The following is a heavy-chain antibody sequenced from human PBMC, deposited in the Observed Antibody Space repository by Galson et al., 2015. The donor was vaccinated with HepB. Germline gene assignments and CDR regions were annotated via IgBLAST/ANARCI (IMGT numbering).Heavy chain of an antibody. J-gene: IGHJ6*02. D-gene: IGHD3-10*01. Sequence: SLRLSCAASGFTFSDYYMSWIRQAPGKGLEWVSYISSSSSYTNYADSVKGRFTISRDNAKNSLYLQMNSLRAEDTAVYYCARGDRSGSNIYYYYGMDVWGQGTTVTVSS. V-gene: IGHV3-11*06. CDR3: ARGDRSGSNIYYYYGMDV. CDR1: GFTFSDYY. CDR2: ISSSSSYT.